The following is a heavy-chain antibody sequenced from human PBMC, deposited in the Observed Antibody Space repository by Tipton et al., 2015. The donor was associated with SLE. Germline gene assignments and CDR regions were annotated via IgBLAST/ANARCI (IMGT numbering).Heavy chain of an antibody. CDR3: ASGPFQRWPPGAY. CDR1: GFTFHNTC. CDR2: IADTGSP. V-gene: IGHV4-34*01. J-gene: IGHJ4*02. D-gene: IGHD6-19*01. Sequence: LRLSCAASGFTFHNTCMHCVRQAPRQGLEWIGEIADTGSPNSNPSPKSRVTISLDTTKSQFSLILNSLTAAATAVYYCASGPFQRWPPGAYWGQGTLVTVSS.